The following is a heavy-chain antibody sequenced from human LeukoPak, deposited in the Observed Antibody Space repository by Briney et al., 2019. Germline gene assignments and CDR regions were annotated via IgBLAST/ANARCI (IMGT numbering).Heavy chain of an antibody. Sequence: GGSLRLSCVASGFTFSSYWMAWVRQAPGKGLEWVANTNQDGSEKNYVDSVKGRLTISRDNAKNSLCLQMNSLRAEDTAVYYCARDRGYSTFDMWGQGTMVTGSS. CDR1: GFTFSSYW. D-gene: IGHD5-18*01. CDR2: TNQDGSEK. CDR3: ARDRGYSTFDM. V-gene: IGHV3-7*05. J-gene: IGHJ3*02.